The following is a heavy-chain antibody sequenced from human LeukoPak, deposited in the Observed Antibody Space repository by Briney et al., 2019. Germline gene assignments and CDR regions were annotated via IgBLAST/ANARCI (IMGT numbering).Heavy chain of an antibody. V-gene: IGHV3-11*01. Sequence: NPGGSLRLSCAASGFTLSDYFMTWIRQAPGKGLEWVSYISSSGSTIYYADSVKGRFTISRDNAKNSLYLQMNSLRAEDTAVYYCARGRDGYNYFDYWGQGTLVTVSS. CDR2: ISSSGSTI. CDR1: GFTLSDYF. D-gene: IGHD5-24*01. J-gene: IGHJ4*02. CDR3: ARGRDGYNYFDY.